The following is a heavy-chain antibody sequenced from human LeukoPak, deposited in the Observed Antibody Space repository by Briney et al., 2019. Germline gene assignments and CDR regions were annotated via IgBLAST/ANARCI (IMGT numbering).Heavy chain of an antibody. Sequence: PGGSLRLSCAASGFTFSSYGMHWVRQAPGKGLEWVAFIRYDGSNKYYADSVKGRFTISRDNSKNTLYLQMNSLRAEDTAVYYCAKGGHDILTGYYRQFDYWGQGTLVTVSS. CDR2: IRYDGSNK. J-gene: IGHJ4*02. CDR3: AKGGHDILTGYYRQFDY. CDR1: GFTFSSYG. V-gene: IGHV3-30*02. D-gene: IGHD3-9*01.